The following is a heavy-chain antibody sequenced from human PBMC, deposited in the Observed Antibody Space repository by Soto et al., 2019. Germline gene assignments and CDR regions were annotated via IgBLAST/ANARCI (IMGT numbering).Heavy chain of an antibody. J-gene: IGHJ4*02. CDR1: GGSFSGYY. V-gene: IGHV4-34*01. Sequence: QVQLQQWGAGLLKPSETLSLTCAVYGGSFSGYYWSWIRQPPGKGLEWIGEINHSGSTNYNPSLKSRXXTXVXXSKPQFSVKLSAVTAADTAVYYCARGRGGLVRFDYWGQGTLVTVSS. CDR3: ARGRGGLVRFDY. CDR2: INHSGST. D-gene: IGHD3-9*01.